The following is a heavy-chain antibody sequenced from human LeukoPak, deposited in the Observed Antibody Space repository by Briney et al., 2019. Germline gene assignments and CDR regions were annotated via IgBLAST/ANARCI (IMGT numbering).Heavy chain of an antibody. Sequence: GGSLRLSCAASGFTFSSYSMNWVRQAPGKGLEWVSAISGGGNSTYYADSVNGRFTISRDNSKNTLYLQINSLRAEDTAVYYCAKDPEQWHPGYFDYWGQGTLVTVSS. CDR1: GFTFSSYS. CDR3: AKDPEQWHPGYFDY. V-gene: IGHV3-23*01. J-gene: IGHJ4*02. D-gene: IGHD6-19*01. CDR2: ISGGGNST.